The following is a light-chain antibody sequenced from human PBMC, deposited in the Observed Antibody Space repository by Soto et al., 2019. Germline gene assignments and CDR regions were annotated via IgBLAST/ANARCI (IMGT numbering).Light chain of an antibody. CDR1: QSFLFTSNNKNY. J-gene: IGKJ4*01. V-gene: IGKV4-1*01. Sequence: DIVMTQSPDSLAVSLGEMASINCESSQSFLFTSNNKNYLGWYQQKTGQPPKLPLSWASARESGVPARFTGSGSGTVSTLSINRLQAEDVAVYSCQQYYTLPLTFGGGTKV. CDR2: WAS. CDR3: QQYYTLPLT.